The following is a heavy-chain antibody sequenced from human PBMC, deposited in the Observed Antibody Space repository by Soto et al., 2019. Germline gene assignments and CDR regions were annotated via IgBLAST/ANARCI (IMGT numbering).Heavy chain of an antibody. V-gene: IGHV5-10-1*01. J-gene: IGHJ4*02. CDR2: IDPSDSYT. D-gene: IGHD2-2*02. CDR3: ARSYCSSNSCYTIVDY. CDR1: GYSFTSYW. Sequence: GESLKISCKGSGYSFTSYWISWVRQMPGKGLEWMGRIDPSDSYTNYSPSFQGHVTISADKSISTAYLQWSSLKASDTAMYYCARSYCSSNSCYTIVDYWGQGTLVTVSS.